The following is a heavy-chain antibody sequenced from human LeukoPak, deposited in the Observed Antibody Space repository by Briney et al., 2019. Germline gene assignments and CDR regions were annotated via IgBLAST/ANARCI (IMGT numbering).Heavy chain of an antibody. D-gene: IGHD1-26*01. CDR1: GDSLSSYY. J-gene: IGHJ4*02. CDR3: ASGRPLGFDY. V-gene: IGHV4-59*01. Sequence: MASETLSLTCTVSGDSLSSYYWTWIRQPPGKGLEWIGYIYYSGTTNYNPSLKSRVTISVDTSKNQFSLKLSSVTAADTAVYYCASGRPLGFDYWGQGTLVTVSS. CDR2: IYYSGTT.